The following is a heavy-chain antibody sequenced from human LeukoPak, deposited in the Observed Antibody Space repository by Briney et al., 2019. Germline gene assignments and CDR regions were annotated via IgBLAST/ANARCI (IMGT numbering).Heavy chain of an antibody. CDR1: GFTFSDYY. CDR2: ISSTAVYT. D-gene: IGHD6-19*01. Sequence: KPGGSLRLSCAASGFTFSDYYMGWIRQVPGKGLELVSKISSTAVYTNYADSVKGRFTISRDNAKNSLYLQMNSLRAEDTAVYYCARGPYSSGSSADYWGQGTLVTVSS. J-gene: IGHJ4*02. CDR3: ARGPYSSGSSADY. V-gene: IGHV3-11*06.